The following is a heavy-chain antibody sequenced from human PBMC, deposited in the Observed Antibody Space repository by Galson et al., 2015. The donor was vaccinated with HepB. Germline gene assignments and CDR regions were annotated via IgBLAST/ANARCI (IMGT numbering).Heavy chain of an antibody. V-gene: IGHV1-18*04. CDR2: ISAYNGNT. CDR1: GYTFTSYG. J-gene: IGHJ4*02. CDR3: ARDDFWSGSPTLFDY. Sequence: SVKVSCKASGYTFTSYGISWVRQAPGQGLEWMGWISAYNGNTNYAQKLQGRVTMTTDTSTSTAYMELRSLRSDDTAVYYCARDDFWSGSPTLFDYWGQGTLVTVSS. D-gene: IGHD3-3*01.